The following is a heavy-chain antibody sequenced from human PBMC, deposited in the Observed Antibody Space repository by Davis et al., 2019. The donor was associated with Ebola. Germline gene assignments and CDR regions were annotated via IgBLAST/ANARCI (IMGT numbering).Heavy chain of an antibody. J-gene: IGHJ4*02. CDR1: GYTFSRYW. CDR3: ALSNTAMVGDFDY. Sequence: GESLKISCQGSGYTFSRYWIGWVRQMPGKGLERMGIIYPGDSETVYSPSFQGHVTISADKSISTAYLQWSSLKASDTAMYYCALSNTAMVGDFDYWGQGTLVTVSS. D-gene: IGHD5-18*01. CDR2: IYPGDSET. V-gene: IGHV5-51*01.